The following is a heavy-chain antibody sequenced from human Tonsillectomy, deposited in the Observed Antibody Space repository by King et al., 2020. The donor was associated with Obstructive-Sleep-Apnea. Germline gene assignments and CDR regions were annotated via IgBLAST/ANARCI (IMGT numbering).Heavy chain of an antibody. CDR3: ASSSETNYYYNYGMDV. CDR2: IYYSGST. V-gene: IGHV4-30-4*07. CDR1: GGSISSGGYS. J-gene: IGHJ6*02. D-gene: IGHD6-6*01. Sequence: QLQESGPGLVKPSQTLSLTCAVSGGSISSGGYSWSWIRQPPGKGLEWIGYIYYSGSTYYNPSLKSRVTISVDTSKNQFSLNVSSVTAADTAVYYWASSSETNYYYNYGMDVWGQGTTVTVSS.